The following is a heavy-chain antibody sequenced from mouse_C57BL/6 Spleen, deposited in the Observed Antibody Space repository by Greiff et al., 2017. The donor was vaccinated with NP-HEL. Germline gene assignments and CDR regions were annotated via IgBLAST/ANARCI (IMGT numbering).Heavy chain of an antibody. CDR2: ISDGGSYT. Sequence: EVKVEESGGGLVKPGGSLKLSCAASGFTFSSYAMSWVRQTPEKRLEWVATISDGGSYTYYPDNVKGRFTISRDNAKNNLYLQMSHLKSEDTAMYYCAREGSLASPDYWGQGTTLTVSS. D-gene: IGHD3-1*01. CDR1: GFTFSSYA. V-gene: IGHV5-4*01. CDR3: AREGSLASPDY. J-gene: IGHJ2*01.